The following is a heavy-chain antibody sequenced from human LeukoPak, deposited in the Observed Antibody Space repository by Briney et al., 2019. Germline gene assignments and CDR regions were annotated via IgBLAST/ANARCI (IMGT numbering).Heavy chain of an antibody. V-gene: IGHV3-23*01. CDR3: AKGGYFDY. CDR2: ISGDSDST. CDR1: GFTFRYYA. D-gene: IGHD3-16*01. Sequence: GGSLRLSCAVSGFTFRYYAMSWVRQAPGKGLEWVSAISGDSDSTYYADSVKGRFTISRDNSKNTLYLQMNSLRAEDTAVYYCAKGGYFDYWDQGTLVTVSS. J-gene: IGHJ4*02.